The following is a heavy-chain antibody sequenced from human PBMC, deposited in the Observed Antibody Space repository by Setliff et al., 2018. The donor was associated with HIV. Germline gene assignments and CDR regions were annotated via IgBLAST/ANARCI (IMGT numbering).Heavy chain of an antibody. Sequence: ASVKVSCKASGYTFTDYFMHWVRQAPGKGLEWMGRIDPEDGERMFAEKFQGRVTIAADTSTDTAYMELSSLRSEDSAVYYCARSIYEWGAFDIWGQGTMVTVSS. D-gene: IGHD2-8*01. CDR2: IDPEDGER. J-gene: IGHJ3*02. CDR1: GYTFTDYF. CDR3: ARSIYEWGAFDI. V-gene: IGHV1-69-2*01.